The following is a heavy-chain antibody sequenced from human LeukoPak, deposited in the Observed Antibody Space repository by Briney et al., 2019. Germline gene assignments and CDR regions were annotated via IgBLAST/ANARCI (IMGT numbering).Heavy chain of an antibody. D-gene: IGHD3-3*01. J-gene: IGHJ5*02. CDR1: GITFRTSW. V-gene: IGHV3-7*01. CDR2: IKHDGSEK. CDR3: AREGQYDFWSGLKWFDA. Sequence: GGSLRLSCAASGITFRTSWMSWVRQAPGKGLEWVASIKHDGSEKYFVDSVKGRFTISRDSANNSVYLQLSSLRVEDTAMYYCAREGQYDFWSGLKWFDAWGQGIPVFVSS.